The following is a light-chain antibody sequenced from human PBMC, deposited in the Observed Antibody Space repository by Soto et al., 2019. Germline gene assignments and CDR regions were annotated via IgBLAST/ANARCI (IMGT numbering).Light chain of an antibody. CDR2: AAS. V-gene: IGKV1-39*01. J-gene: IGKJ4*01. Sequence: IQLTQSPSSLSASVGDRVTITCRASQGISSYLAWYQQKPGQAPKLLIYAASSLQSGVPSRFSGSGSATEFTLTISNLQPEDFATYYCQQSYSSPLTFGGGTKVDTK. CDR3: QQSYSSPLT. CDR1: QGISSY.